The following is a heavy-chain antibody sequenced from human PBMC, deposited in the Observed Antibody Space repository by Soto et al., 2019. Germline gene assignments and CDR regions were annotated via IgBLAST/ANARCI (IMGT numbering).Heavy chain of an antibody. Sequence: TSETLSLTCTVSGGSISSSSYYWGWIRQPPGKGLEWIGSIYYSGCTYYNPSLKSCVTISVDTSKNQFSLKLSSVTAADTAVYYCARGAIVVVVAAINNWFDPWGQGTLVTVSS. CDR3: ARGAIVVVVAAINNWFDP. CDR1: GGSISSSSYY. D-gene: IGHD2-15*01. J-gene: IGHJ5*02. CDR2: IYYSGCT. V-gene: IGHV4-39*01.